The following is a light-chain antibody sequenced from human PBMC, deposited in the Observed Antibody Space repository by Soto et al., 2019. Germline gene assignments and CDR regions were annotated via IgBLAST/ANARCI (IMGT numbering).Light chain of an antibody. CDR2: GAS. CDR1: QSVSSSY. J-gene: IGKJ1*01. V-gene: IGKV3-20*01. CDR3: QQYGSTPKA. Sequence: EIVLTQSLGILSLSPGERATLSCRASQSVSSSYLAWYQQKPGQAPRLLIYGASSRATGIPDRFSGSGSGTDFTLTISRLEPDDFAVYYCQQYGSTPKAFGQGTKVDIK.